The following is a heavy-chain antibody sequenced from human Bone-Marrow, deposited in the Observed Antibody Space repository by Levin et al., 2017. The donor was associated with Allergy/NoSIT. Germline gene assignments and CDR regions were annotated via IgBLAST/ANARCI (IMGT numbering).Heavy chain of an antibody. D-gene: IGHD2-15*01. Sequence: PGGSLRLSCGIYDGSFNSYYWTWIRQAPGKGLDWIGEISHSGSTRYNPSLESRVTISVDKSKNQFFLKLRSVTAADTAVYYCARIVSRSNSDYWGQGTLVTVSS. CDR3: ARIVSRSNSDY. CDR2: ISHSGST. CDR1: DGSFNSYY. V-gene: IGHV4-34*01. J-gene: IGHJ4*02.